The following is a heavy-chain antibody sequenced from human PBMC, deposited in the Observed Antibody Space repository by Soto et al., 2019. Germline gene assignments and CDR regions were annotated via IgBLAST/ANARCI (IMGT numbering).Heavy chain of an antibody. Sequence: ASVKVSCKASGYTFTIYGISWVRQAPGQGLEWMGWISAYNGNTNYAQKLQGRVTMTTDTSTSTAYMELRSLRSDDTAVYYCARLYCISTSCYLGLDVWGQGTTVTVSS. CDR1: GYTFTIYG. CDR2: ISAYNGNT. J-gene: IGHJ6*02. CDR3: ARLYCISTSCYLGLDV. D-gene: IGHD2-2*01. V-gene: IGHV1-18*01.